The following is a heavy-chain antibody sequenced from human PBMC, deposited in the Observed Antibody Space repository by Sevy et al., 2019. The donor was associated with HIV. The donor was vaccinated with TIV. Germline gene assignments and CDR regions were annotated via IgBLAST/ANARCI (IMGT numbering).Heavy chain of an antibody. V-gene: IGHV3-23*01. CDR2: FTGSGTNT. J-gene: IGHJ4*02. Sequence: GGPLRLSCAASGFTFSSYAMSWVRQAPGKGLEWVSSFTGSGTNTFYADSVKGRFTISRDNSKNTLYLQMNSLRAEDTAVYYCAKDSILVAGHFDYWGQGTLVTVSS. CDR3: AKDSILVAGHFDY. CDR1: GFTFSSYA. D-gene: IGHD6-19*01.